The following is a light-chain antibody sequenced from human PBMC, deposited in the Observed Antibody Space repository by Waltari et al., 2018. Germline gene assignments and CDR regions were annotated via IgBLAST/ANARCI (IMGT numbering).Light chain of an antibody. CDR3: QQYFTTPGT. CDR2: WAS. V-gene: IGKV4-1*01. Sequence: DIVMTQSPDSLAVSLGERATINCKSSQSVLYSTNNKNYLAWYHQKPGQPPKLLIYWASTRESGVPDRFSGSGSGTDFTLTSSSLQAEDVAIYYCQQYFTTPGTFGPGTKVDI. J-gene: IGKJ3*01. CDR1: QSVLYSTNNKNY.